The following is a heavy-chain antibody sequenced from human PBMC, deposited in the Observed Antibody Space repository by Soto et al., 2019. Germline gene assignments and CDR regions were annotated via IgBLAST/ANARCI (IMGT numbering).Heavy chain of an antibody. D-gene: IGHD3-10*01. J-gene: IGHJ6*03. CDR3: AKIHGYGSGSYLYYYYYYMDV. CDR1: GFTFSSYA. CDR2: ISGSGGST. V-gene: IGHV3-23*01. Sequence: GGSLRLSCAASGFTFSSYAMSWVRQAPGKGLEWVSAISGSGGSTYYADSVKGRFTISRDNSKNTLYLPMNSLRAEDTAVYYCAKIHGYGSGSYLYYYYYYMDVWGKGTTVTVSS.